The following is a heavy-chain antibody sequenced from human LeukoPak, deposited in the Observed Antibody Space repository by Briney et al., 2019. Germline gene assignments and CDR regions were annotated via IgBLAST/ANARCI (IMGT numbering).Heavy chain of an antibody. Sequence: ASVKVSCKASGYTFTSYDINWVRQATGQGLEWMGWMNPNSGNTGYAQKFLGRVTMTRNTSISTAYMELSSLRSEDTAVYYCARDLRSGWNYYYYGMDVWGQGTTVTVSS. CDR3: ARDLRSGWNYYYYGMDV. CDR1: GYTFTSYD. D-gene: IGHD6-19*01. J-gene: IGHJ6*02. CDR2: MNPNSGNT. V-gene: IGHV1-8*01.